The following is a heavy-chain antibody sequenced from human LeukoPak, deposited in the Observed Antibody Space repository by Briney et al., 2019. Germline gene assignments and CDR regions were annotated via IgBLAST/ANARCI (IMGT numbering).Heavy chain of an antibody. CDR1: GYSISSDYY. Sequence: SETLSLTCAVSGYSISSDYYWGWIRQPPGKGLKWMGNIYHNGSTYYNPSLTSRVTISVDTSKTQFSLKLNSVTAADTAVYYCARQSRLLGVSFDPWGQGTLVTVSS. CDR2: IYHNGST. CDR3: ARQSRLLGVSFDP. D-gene: IGHD2-8*02. V-gene: IGHV4-38-2*01. J-gene: IGHJ5*02.